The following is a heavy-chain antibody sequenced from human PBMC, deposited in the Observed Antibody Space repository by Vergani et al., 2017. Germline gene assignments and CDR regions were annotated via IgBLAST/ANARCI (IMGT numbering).Heavy chain of an antibody. J-gene: IGHJ6*03. CDR1: GFTFGEYA. Sequence: EVQLVESGGGLVQPGRSLRLSCTASGFTFGEYAMSWFRQAPGQGLEWVGFIRSKAYGGTTEYAASVKGRFTISRDDSKSIAYLQMNSLKTEDTAVYYCKADTAMAGGYCYYYMDVWGKGTTVTVSS. D-gene: IGHD5-18*01. CDR2: IRSKAYGGTT. CDR3: KADTAMAGGYCYYYMDV. V-gene: IGHV3-49*03.